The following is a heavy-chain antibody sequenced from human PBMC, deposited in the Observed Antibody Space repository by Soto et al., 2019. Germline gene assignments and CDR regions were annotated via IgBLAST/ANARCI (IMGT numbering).Heavy chain of an antibody. V-gene: IGHV4-59*01. J-gene: IGHJ4*02. D-gene: IGHD6-19*01. CDR2: IYYSGST. CDR3: ARGGGSSGWLPYYYFDY. Sequence: PSETLSLTCTVSGGSISSYYWSWIRQPPGKGLEWIGYIYYSGSTNYNPSLKSRVTISVDTSKNQFSLKLSSVTAADTAVYYCARGGGSSGWLPYYYFDYWGQGTLVTVSS. CDR1: GGSISSYY.